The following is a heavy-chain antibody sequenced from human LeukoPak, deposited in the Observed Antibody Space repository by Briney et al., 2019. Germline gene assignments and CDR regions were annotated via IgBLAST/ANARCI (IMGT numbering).Heavy chain of an antibody. D-gene: IGHD4-17*01. V-gene: IGHV3-23*01. J-gene: IGHJ4*02. Sequence: GGSLRLSCAASGFTFSSYNMSWVRQAPGKGLEWVSAISGSGGSTYYADSVKGRFTISRDNSKKTLYLQMNSLRAEDTAVYYCGQDPGTYGDASFDYWGQGTLVTVSS. CDR2: ISGSGGST. CDR3: GQDPGTYGDASFDY. CDR1: GFTFSSYN.